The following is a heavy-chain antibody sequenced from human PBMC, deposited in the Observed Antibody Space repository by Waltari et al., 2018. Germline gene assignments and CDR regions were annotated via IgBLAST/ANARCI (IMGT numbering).Heavy chain of an antibody. CDR1: GFSLSSDG. D-gene: IGHD6-19*01. J-gene: IGHJ5*02. CDR2: LSHDGSEP. CDR3: AKDWGVSGWYNWFDL. Sequence: QVQLVESGGGVVQPGGSLRLSCAAAGFSLSSDGMPWVRQAPGKGHEWVGMLSHDGSEPSYTDPVKGRFTTSRDDSKNTVFLQMNRLRPEDTAVYYCAKDWGVSGWYNWFDLWGQGTLATVSS. V-gene: IGHV3-30*18.